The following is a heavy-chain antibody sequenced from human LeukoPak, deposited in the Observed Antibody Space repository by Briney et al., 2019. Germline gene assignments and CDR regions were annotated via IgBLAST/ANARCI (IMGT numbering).Heavy chain of an antibody. CDR2: INTNTGNP. CDR3: ARCPSVVITFHDAFDI. Sequence: AASVKVSCKASGYTFTSYAMNWVRQAPGQGLEWMGWINTNTGNPTYAQGFTGRFVFSLDTSVSTAYLQISSLKAEDTAVYYCARCPSVVITFHDAFDIWGQGTMVTVSS. J-gene: IGHJ3*02. D-gene: IGHD3-22*01. V-gene: IGHV7-4-1*02. CDR1: GYTFTSYA.